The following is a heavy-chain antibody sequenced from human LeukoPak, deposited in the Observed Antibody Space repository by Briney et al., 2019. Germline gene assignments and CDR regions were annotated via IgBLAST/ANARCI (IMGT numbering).Heavy chain of an antibody. CDR2: ISAYNGNT. CDR3: ARHKSIVVVPAAMLYYFDY. Sequence: GASVKVSCKASGGTFSSYAISWVRQAPGQGLEWMGWISAYNGNTNYAQKLQGRVTMTTDTSTSTAYMELRSLRSDDTAVYYCARHKSIVVVPAAMLYYFDYWGQGTLVTVSS. J-gene: IGHJ4*02. CDR1: GGTFSSYA. D-gene: IGHD2-2*01. V-gene: IGHV1-18*01.